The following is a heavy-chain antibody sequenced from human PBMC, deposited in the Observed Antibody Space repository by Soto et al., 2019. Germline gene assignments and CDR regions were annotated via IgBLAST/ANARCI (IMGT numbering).Heavy chain of an antibody. Sequence: SXTCSVSGGSISISSYYWAWIRQSPGEGLXLVRSIYYKGXTYYNXSLRSRVTISXXTSMKQFXXXLHYVTAADTAVYYCMGYCSTISCYAKDIGDYWGQGTLVTVSS. D-gene: IGHD2-2*01. V-gene: IGHV4-39*01. CDR1: GGSISISSYY. CDR2: IYYKGXT. J-gene: IGHJ4*02. CDR3: MGYCSTISCYAKDIGDY.